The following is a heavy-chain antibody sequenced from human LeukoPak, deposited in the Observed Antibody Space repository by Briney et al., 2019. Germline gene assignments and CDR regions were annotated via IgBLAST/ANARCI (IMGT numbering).Heavy chain of an antibody. CDR3: AKGEATTVGLDWFDP. D-gene: IGHD4-11*01. Sequence: GGSLRLSCAASGFTFSSYAISWVRQAPGKGLEWVSGISGSGESTYYSDSVKGRFTISRDNSKNTLYLQMNSLRAEDTAVYYCAKGEATTVGLDWFDPWGQGTLVTVSS. V-gene: IGHV3-23*01. CDR2: ISGSGEST. J-gene: IGHJ5*02. CDR1: GFTFSSYA.